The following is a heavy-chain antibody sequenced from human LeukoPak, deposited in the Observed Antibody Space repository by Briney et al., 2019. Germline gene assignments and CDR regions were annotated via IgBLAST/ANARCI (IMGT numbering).Heavy chain of an antibody. V-gene: IGHV4-59*01. Sequence: SETLSLTCTVSGGSISSYYWSWIRQPPGKGLEWIGYIYYSGSTNYNPSLKSRVTISVDTSKNQFSLKLSSVTAADTAVYYCALKRYFDYWGQGTLVTVSS. CDR1: GGSISSYY. J-gene: IGHJ4*02. CDR3: ALKRYFDY. CDR2: IYYSGST.